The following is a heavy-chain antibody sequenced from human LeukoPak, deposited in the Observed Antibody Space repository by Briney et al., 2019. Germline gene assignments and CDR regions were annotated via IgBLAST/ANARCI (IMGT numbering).Heavy chain of an antibody. Sequence: ASGTLSLTCAVSGGSISSSNWWSWVRQPPGKGLEWIGEINHSGSTNYNPSLKSRVTISVDTSKNQFSLKLSSVTAADTAVYYCARGCVWCGFDYWGQGTLVTVSS. J-gene: IGHJ4*02. CDR3: ARGCVWCGFDY. CDR1: GGSISSSNW. V-gene: IGHV4-4*02. D-gene: IGHD3-3*01. CDR2: INHSGST.